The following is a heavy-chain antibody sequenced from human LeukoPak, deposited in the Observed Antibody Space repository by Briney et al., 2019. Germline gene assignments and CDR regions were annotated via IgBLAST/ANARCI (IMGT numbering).Heavy chain of an antibody. V-gene: IGHV3-74*01. D-gene: IGHD3-9*01. Sequence: GGSLRLSCAASGFTFSSYWMHWVRQAPGKGLVWVSRINSDGSSTSYADSVKGRFTISRDNAKNTLYLQMNSLRAEDTAVYYCAKAYSYYDILTGLRDAFDIWGQGTMVTVSS. CDR3: AKAYSYYDILTGLRDAFDI. CDR1: GFTFSSYW. CDR2: INSDGSST. J-gene: IGHJ3*02.